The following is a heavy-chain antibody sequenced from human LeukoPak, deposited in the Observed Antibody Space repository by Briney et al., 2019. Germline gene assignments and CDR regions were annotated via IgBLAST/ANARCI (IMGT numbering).Heavy chain of an antibody. J-gene: IGHJ6*02. CDR1: GFTFSSYS. CDR2: ISSSSYI. CDR3: ARDRTAVAGNYYYYYGMDV. V-gene: IGHV3-21*01. Sequence: GGSLRLSCAASGFTFSSYSMNWVRQAQGKGLEWVSSISSSSYIYYADSVKGRFTISRDNAKNSLYLQMNSLRAEDTAVYYCARDRTAVAGNYYYYYGMDVWGQGTTVTVSS. D-gene: IGHD6-19*01.